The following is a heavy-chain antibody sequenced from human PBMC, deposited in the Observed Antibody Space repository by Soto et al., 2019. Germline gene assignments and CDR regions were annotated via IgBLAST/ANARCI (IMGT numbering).Heavy chain of an antibody. Sequence: EVQLLDSGGGLVQPGGSPRLSCAASGFSFSAYAMSWVRQAPGKGLEWVSSISGRGDTTYYADSVKGRFTISRDNSKNALYLQMSTLRADETAVYFCAKVQIAVAANGYGFDYWGQGTQVTVSS. CDR1: GFSFSAYA. D-gene: IGHD6-19*01. CDR2: ISGRGDTT. CDR3: AKVQIAVAANGYGFDY. V-gene: IGHV3-23*01. J-gene: IGHJ4*02.